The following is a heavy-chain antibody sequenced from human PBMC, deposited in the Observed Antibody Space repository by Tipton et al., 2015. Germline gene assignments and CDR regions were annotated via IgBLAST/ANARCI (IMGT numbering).Heavy chain of an antibody. CDR3: ACQDYDSLTRDYQTVDY. J-gene: IGHJ4*02. CDR1: SGSISRSY. CDR2: IFYDGST. D-gene: IGHD3-9*01. Sequence: TLSLTCTVSSGSISRSYWSWIRQPPGKGLEWIGYIFYDGSTNYNPSLKSRVTISVDTSKTQFSLKMRSVTATDTAVYYCACQDYDSLTRDYQTVDYWGQGTLVTVSS. V-gene: IGHV4-59*01.